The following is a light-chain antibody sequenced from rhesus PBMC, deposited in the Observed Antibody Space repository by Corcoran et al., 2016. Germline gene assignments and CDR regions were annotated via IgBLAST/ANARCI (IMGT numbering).Light chain of an antibody. CDR3: QHYYSTPYS. V-gene: IGKV1-25*01. Sequence: DIQMTQSPSSLSASVGDRVTITCRASQGITNDLAWYQQKPGETPKLLIYEASRLQSVIPSRFSGSGSGTDFTLTIRSLQSEDFATYYCQHYYSTPYSFGQGTKVEIK. CDR1: QGITND. J-gene: IGKJ2*01. CDR2: EAS.